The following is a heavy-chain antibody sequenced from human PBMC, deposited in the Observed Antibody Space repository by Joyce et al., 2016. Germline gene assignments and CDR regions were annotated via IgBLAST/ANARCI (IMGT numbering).Heavy chain of an antibody. D-gene: IGHD3-10*01. J-gene: IGHJ6*02. V-gene: IGHV4-61*01. CDR2: IHNSETT. CDR1: GDSFSDTSYY. CDR3: ATSLPSRVGGFQFFGLDV. Sequence: HLQESGPGLVKPSETLSLTCTISGDSFSDTSYYWSWIRQPPGKGLVWLGFIHNSETTHYTPSLGGRLSISAGAAKMQFSLRLTSVTSADTAVYYCATSLPSRVGGFQFFGLDVWGQGTTVIVS.